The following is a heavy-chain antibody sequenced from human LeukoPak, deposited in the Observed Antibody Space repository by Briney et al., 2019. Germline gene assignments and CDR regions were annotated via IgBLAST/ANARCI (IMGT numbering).Heavy chain of an antibody. CDR2: IYYSGST. D-gene: IGHD5-24*01. CDR3: ARGGEMATIPDY. Sequence: SETLSLTCTVSGGSISSYYWSWIRQPPGEGLEWIGYIYYSGSTNYNPSLKSRVTISVDTSKNQFSLKLSSATAADTAAYYSARGGEMATIPDYWGQGTLVTVSS. V-gene: IGHV4-59*01. CDR1: GGSISSYY. J-gene: IGHJ4*02.